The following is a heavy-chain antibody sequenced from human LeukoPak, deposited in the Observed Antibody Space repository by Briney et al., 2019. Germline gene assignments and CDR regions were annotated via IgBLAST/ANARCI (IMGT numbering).Heavy chain of an antibody. Sequence: ASVKVSCKASGGTFSSYAISWVRQAPGQGLEWMGGIIPIFGTANYAQKFQGRVTITADESTSTAYMELSSLGSEDTAVYYCAVKRGGYCSSTSCYFSHGMDVWGKGTTVTVSS. V-gene: IGHV1-69*13. D-gene: IGHD2-2*01. CDR3: AVKRGGYCSSTSCYFSHGMDV. J-gene: IGHJ6*04. CDR2: IIPIFGTA. CDR1: GGTFSSYA.